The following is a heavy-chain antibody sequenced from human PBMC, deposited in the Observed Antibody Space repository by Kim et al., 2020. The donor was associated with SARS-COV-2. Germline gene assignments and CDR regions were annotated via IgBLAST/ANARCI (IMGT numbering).Heavy chain of an antibody. J-gene: IGHJ5*02. Sequence: GGCLRLSCAASGFTFSSHWMHWVRQPPGKGLVWVSRISSDGSGTTYADSVKGRFTISRDNAKNTLYLQMDGLRAEDTAVYYCARDLRAGYNWFDPWGQGTLVTVSS. CDR2: ISSDGSGT. V-gene: IGHV3-74*01. CDR1: GFTFSSHW. D-gene: IGHD6-19*01. CDR3: ARDLRAGYNWFDP.